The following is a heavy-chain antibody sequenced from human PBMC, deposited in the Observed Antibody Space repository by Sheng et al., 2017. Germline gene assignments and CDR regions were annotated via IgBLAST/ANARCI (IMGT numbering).Heavy chain of an antibody. Sequence: EVQMVESGGGLVQPGGSLRLSCAASGFNFSTYSMSWVRQAPGKGLECVSIVSGSGVVTYYADSVKGRFTFSRDNSKKTLYLQMNSLRVEDTAVYYCAAGGRWYPSFDYWGRGTMVTVSS. CDR2: VSGSGVVT. J-gene: IGHJ4*02. D-gene: IGHD6-13*01. CDR3: AAGGRWYPSFDY. V-gene: IGHV3-23*04. CDR1: GFNFSTYS.